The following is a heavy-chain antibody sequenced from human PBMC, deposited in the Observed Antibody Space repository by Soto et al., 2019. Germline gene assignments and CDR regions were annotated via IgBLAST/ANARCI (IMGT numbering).Heavy chain of an antibody. Sequence: QVQLVQSGAEVKKPGASVKVSCKASGYTFTSYGISWVRQAPGQGLEWMGWISAYNGNTNYAQKRQGRVTMTTDTSTSTADMELRSLISDDTAVYYCARDNPLTIFGVVIRGYFDLWGRGTLVTVSS. D-gene: IGHD3-3*01. CDR3: ARDNPLTIFGVVIRGYFDL. V-gene: IGHV1-18*01. J-gene: IGHJ2*01. CDR2: ISAYNGNT. CDR1: GYTFTSYG.